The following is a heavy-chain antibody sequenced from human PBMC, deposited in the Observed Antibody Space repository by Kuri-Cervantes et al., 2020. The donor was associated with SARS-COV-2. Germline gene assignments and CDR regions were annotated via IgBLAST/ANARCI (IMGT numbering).Heavy chain of an antibody. CDR1: GCSISSSNW. CDR3: ATLRIPETFFGY. Sequence: SETLSLTCAFSGCSISSSNWCCWVRQPPGKVLEWIGESYHSGSTNYNPSLKSRVTISVDKSKNQFSLKLSSVTAADTAVYYCATLRIPETFFGYWGQGALVTVSS. V-gene: IGHV4-4*02. J-gene: IGHJ4*02. CDR2: SYHSGST. D-gene: IGHD1-14*01.